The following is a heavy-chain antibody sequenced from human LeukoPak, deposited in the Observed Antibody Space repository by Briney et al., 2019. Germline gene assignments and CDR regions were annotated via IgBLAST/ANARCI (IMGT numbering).Heavy chain of an antibody. V-gene: IGHV3-53*04. CDR3: ASSAAGYYGMDV. D-gene: IGHD6-13*01. CDR2: IYSGSST. J-gene: IGHJ6*02. Sequence: GGSLRLSCAASGFTFSSNYMSWVRQAPGKGLEWVSVIYSGSSTYYADSVKGRFTISRHNSKNTLYLQMNSLRAEDTAVYYCASSAAGYYGMDVWGQGTTVTVSS. CDR1: GFTFSSNY.